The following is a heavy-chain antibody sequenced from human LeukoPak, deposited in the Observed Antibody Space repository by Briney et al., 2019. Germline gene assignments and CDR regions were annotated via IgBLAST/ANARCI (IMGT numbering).Heavy chain of an antibody. CDR3: ARAGYDILRRYYYYMDV. Sequence: GASVKVSCKASGYTLIGYYMHWVRQAPGQGLEWMGWINPNSGGTNYAQKFQDRVTMTSDTSINTAYMELSSLRSEDTAVYYCARAGYDILRRYYYYMDVWGKGTTVTVSS. CDR1: GYTLIGYY. CDR2: INPNSGGT. V-gene: IGHV1-2*02. D-gene: IGHD3-9*01. J-gene: IGHJ6*03.